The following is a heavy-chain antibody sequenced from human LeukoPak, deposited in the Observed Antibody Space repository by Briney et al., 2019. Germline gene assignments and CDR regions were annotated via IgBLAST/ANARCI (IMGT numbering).Heavy chain of an antibody. CDR3: ARHNPPARMVRGADEDY. CDR2: INHSGST. D-gene: IGHD3-10*01. Sequence: SETLSLTCAVYGGSFSGYYWSWIRQPPGKGLEWIGEINHSGSTNYNPSLKSRVTISVDTSKNQFSLKLSSVTAADTAVYYCARHNPPARMVRGADEDYWGQGTLVTVSS. CDR1: GGSFSGYY. V-gene: IGHV4-34*01. J-gene: IGHJ4*02.